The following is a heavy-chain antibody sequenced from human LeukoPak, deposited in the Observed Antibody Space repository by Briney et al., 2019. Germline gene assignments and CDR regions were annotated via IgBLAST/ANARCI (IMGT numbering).Heavy chain of an antibody. CDR1: GFTFDDYG. D-gene: IGHD1/OR15-1a*01. CDR2: INWNGGST. CDR3: ARDRNYELEHTPPPGWFDP. J-gene: IGHJ5*02. Sequence: GGSLRLSCAASGFTFDDYGMRWGRQAPGKGLEWVSGINWNGGSTGYADSVKGRFTISRDNAKNSLYLQMNSLRAEDTALYSCARDRNYELEHTPPPGWFDPWGQGTLVTVSS. V-gene: IGHV3-20*04.